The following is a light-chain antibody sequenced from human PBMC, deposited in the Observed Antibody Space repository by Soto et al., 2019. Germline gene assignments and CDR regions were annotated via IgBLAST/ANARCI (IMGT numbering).Light chain of an antibody. V-gene: IGKV3-20*01. J-gene: IGKJ1*01. Sequence: EIVLTQSPGTLSLSPGERATLSCRASQSVSSNYLAWYRRKPGQAPRLLIYGASNRATDIPGRFSGSGSGTDFPITITRLEPEDFAVYYCQQYVSSPPTFGPGTRVAIK. CDR1: QSVSSNY. CDR2: GAS. CDR3: QQYVSSPPT.